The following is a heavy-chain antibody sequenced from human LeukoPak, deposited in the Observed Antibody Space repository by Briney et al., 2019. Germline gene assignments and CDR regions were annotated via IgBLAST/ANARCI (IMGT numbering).Heavy chain of an antibody. CDR3: ARTRIRGYGDYPPYFDY. D-gene: IGHD4-17*01. J-gene: IGHJ4*02. Sequence: ASVKVSCKASGYTFTNYGITWMRQAPGQGLEWMGGIIPIFGTANYAQKFQGRVTITTDESTSTAYMELSSLRSEDTAVYYCARTRIRGYGDYPPYFDYWGQGTLVTVSS. CDR1: GYTFTNYG. V-gene: IGHV1-69*05. CDR2: IIPIFGTA.